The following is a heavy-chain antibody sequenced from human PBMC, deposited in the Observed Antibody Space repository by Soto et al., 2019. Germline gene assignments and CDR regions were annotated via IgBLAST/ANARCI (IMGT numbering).Heavy chain of an antibody. Sequence: TLSLTCTVAGGSISSFYWSWVRQPAGKGLEWIGRIYSSGTTNYNPSLKSRVTMSVDTSTDQFSLKLTSVTAADTAVYFCARGPFCGGDCYFGVWGQGTQVTVSS. D-gene: IGHD2-21*02. V-gene: IGHV4-4*07. CDR2: IYSSGTT. CDR3: ARGPFCGGDCYFGV. J-gene: IGHJ4*02. CDR1: GGSISSFY.